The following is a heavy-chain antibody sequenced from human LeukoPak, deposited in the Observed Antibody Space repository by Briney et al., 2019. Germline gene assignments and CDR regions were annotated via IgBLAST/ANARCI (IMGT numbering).Heavy chain of an antibody. CDR2: IRYDGSNK. Sequence: TGGSLRLSCAASGFTFSSYSMNWVRQAPGKGLEWVAFIRYDGSNKYYADSVKGRFTISRDNSKNTLYLQMNSLRAEDTAVYYCAKLPRYCSSTSCLTGVDYWGQGTLVTVSS. J-gene: IGHJ4*02. CDR1: GFTFSSYS. D-gene: IGHD2-2*01. CDR3: AKLPRYCSSTSCLTGVDY. V-gene: IGHV3-30*02.